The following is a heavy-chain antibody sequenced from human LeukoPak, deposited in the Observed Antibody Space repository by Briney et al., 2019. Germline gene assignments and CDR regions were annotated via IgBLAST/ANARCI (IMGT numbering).Heavy chain of an antibody. CDR3: AKRGTSGSEKKYYFDY. D-gene: IGHD3-10*01. V-gene: IGHV3-23*01. CDR2: LGLSGGT. CDR1: GFPFISYA. J-gene: IGHJ4*02. Sequence: GGPLRLSCAASGFPFISYAMAWFRQAPGKGLEWVSTLGLSGGTYYADSVKGRFTISRDNSRDMLYLQMNSLRAEDTAVYYCAKRGTSGSEKKYYFDYWGQGTLVTVSS.